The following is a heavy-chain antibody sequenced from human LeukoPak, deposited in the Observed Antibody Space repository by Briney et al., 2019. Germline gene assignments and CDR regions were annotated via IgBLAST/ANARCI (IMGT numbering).Heavy chain of an antibody. V-gene: IGHV4-34*01. Sequence: SEALSLTCAVYGGSFSGYYWSWIRQPPGKGLEWIGEINHSGSTNYNPSLKSRVTISVDTSKNQFSLKLSSVTAADTAVYYCARMSTARYSSGWYSKTPNMDVWGKGTTVTVSS. J-gene: IGHJ6*03. CDR1: GGSFSGYY. CDR3: ARMSTARYSSGWYSKTPNMDV. D-gene: IGHD6-19*01. CDR2: INHSGST.